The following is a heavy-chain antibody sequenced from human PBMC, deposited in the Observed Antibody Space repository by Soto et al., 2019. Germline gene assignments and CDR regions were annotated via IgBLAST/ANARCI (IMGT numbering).Heavy chain of an antibody. CDR3: ARPVVGVVAATRGYFDY. CDR1: GYSFTSYW. V-gene: IGHV5-51*01. CDR2: IYPGDSDT. Sequence: GGSLKISCKGSGYSFTSYWIGWVRQMPGKGLEWMGIIYPGDSDTRYSPSFQGQVTISADKSISTAYLQWSSLKASDTAMYYCARPVVGVVAATRGYFDYWGQGTLVTVSS. D-gene: IGHD2-15*01. J-gene: IGHJ4*02.